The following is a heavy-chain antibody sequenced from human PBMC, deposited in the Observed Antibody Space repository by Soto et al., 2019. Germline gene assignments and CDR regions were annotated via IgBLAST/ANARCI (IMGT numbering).Heavy chain of an antibody. D-gene: IGHD3-3*01. CDR3: ARTFYDFWSGYLTGYFDL. CDR2: INHSGST. Sequence: SETLSLTCAVYGXSFSGYYWSWIRQPPGKGLEWIGEINHSGSTNYNPSLKSRVTISVDTSKNQFSLKLSSVTAADTAVYYCARTFYDFWSGYLTGYFDLWGRGTLVTVXS. J-gene: IGHJ2*01. V-gene: IGHV4-34*01. CDR1: GXSFSGYY.